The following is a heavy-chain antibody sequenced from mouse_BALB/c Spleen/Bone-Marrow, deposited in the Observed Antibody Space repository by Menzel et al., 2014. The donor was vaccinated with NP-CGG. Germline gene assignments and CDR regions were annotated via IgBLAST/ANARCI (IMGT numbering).Heavy chain of an antibody. CDR3: AGTWEAMDY. J-gene: IGHJ4*01. V-gene: IGHV5-4*02. Sequence: VQLQESGGGLVKPGGSLKLSCAASGFTFSDYYMYWVSQTPEKRLEWVATISDGGNYTYYPDSVKGRFTISRDNAKNNLYLQMSSLKSEDTAMYYCAGTWEAMDYWGQGTSVTVSS. CDR1: GFTFSDYY. CDR2: ISDGGNYT. D-gene: IGHD3-3*01.